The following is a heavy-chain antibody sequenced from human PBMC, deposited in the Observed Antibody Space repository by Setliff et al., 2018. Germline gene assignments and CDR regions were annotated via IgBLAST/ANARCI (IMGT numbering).Heavy chain of an antibody. CDR1: GFHFRSFA. J-gene: IGHJ4*02. D-gene: IGHD6-13*01. Sequence: GGSLRLSCTASGFHFRSFAMHWVRQSPGEGLEWVAAISYSGSDTYYTDPVKGRFSISRDNSRDTLFLQMNRLRAEDTAFYYCVKVITAIGYPPFDSWGQGVLVTVSS. CDR2: ISYSGSDT. CDR3: VKVITAIGYPPFDS. V-gene: IGHV3-30*04.